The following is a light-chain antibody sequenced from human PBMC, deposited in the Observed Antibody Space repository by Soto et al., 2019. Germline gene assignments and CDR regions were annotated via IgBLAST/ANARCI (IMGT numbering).Light chain of an antibody. J-gene: IGKJ1*01. Sequence: DIQMTQSPSSLSASVGDRVTITCRASHTISTYLNWYQQNPGKAPNLLIYAASSLQSGVPSRFSGSGSGTDFTLTISSLQPDDFATYYCQQYNSYPWTFGQGTKVDI. V-gene: IGKV1-39*01. CDR3: QQYNSYPWT. CDR2: AAS. CDR1: HTISTY.